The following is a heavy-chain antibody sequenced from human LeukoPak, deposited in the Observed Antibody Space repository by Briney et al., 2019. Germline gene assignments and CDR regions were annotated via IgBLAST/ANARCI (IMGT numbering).Heavy chain of an antibody. J-gene: IGHJ4*02. D-gene: IGHD3-10*01. CDR1: GFTFSSYA. V-gene: IGHV3-23*01. CDR2: ISASGGNT. CDR3: AKIHGSGSYFDY. Sequence: GGSLRLSCAASGFTFSSYAMSWVRQAPGKGLEWVSAISASGGNTYYADSVKGRFTISRDNSKNTLYLQMHSLRAEDTAIYYCAKIHGSGSYFDYWGQGTLVTVSS.